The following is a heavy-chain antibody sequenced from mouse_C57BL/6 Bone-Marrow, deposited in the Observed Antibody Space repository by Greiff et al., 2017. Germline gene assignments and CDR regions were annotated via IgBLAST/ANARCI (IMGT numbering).Heavy chain of an antibody. J-gene: IGHJ4*01. CDR1: GYTFTSYG. CDR3: ARSRDDGPPMDY. V-gene: IGHV1-81*01. D-gene: IGHD1-1*01. CDR2: IYPRSGNT. Sequence: QVQLQQSGAELARPGASVKLSCKASGYTFTSYGISWVKQRPGKGLEWIGEIYPRSGNTYYNEKFKGKATLTADKSSSTAYMELRSLTSEDSAVYFCARSRDDGPPMDYWGQGTSVTVSS.